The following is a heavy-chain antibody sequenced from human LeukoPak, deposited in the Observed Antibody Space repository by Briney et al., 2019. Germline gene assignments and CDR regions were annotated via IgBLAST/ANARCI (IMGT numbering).Heavy chain of an antibody. CDR2: IIGSGRST. CDR3: AGGNTAWYFFDY. Sequence: GGSLRLSCAASGFTFSSYAVSWVRQAPGKGLEWVSIIIGSGRSTYYADSVQGRFTISRDNSRNTLFLQMKSLRVDDTAVYYCAGGNTAWYFFDYWGQGTLVTVSS. CDR1: GFTFSSYA. V-gene: IGHV3-23*01. D-gene: IGHD4-23*01. J-gene: IGHJ4*02.